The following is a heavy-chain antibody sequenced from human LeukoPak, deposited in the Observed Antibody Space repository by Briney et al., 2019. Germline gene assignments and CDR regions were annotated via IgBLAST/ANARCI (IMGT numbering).Heavy chain of an antibody. D-gene: IGHD3-10*01. J-gene: IGHJ4*02. V-gene: IGHV3-23*01. Sequence: QPGGSLRLSCAASGFTFTNYAMSWVRQAPGKGLEWVSGLDSSAVSTYYADSVKGRFTISRDNSKNTLYLQMNSLRAEDTAVYYCAKCSGSGSYSVCDYWGQGMLVTVSS. CDR2: LDSSAVST. CDR1: GFTFTNYA. CDR3: AKCSGSGSYSVCDY.